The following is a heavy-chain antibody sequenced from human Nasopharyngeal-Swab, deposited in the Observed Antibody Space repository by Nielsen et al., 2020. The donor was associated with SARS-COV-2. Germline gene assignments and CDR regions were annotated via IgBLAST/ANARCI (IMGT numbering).Heavy chain of an antibody. CDR3: ARDYYDSSGYYGGFDP. D-gene: IGHD3-22*01. CDR2: IYYSGST. Sequence: WIRQPPGKGLEWIGYIYYSGSTYYNPSLKSRVTISVDTSRNQFSLKLSSVTAADTAVHYCARDYYDSSGYYGGFDPWGQGTLVTVSS. V-gene: IGHV4-30-4*01. J-gene: IGHJ5*02.